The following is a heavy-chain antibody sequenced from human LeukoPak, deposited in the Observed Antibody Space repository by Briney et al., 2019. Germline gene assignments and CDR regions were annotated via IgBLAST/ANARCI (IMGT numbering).Heavy chain of an antibody. D-gene: IGHD6-19*01. CDR3: ARDRWQWLN. Sequence: SETLSLTCTVSGGSISGHYWTWIRQSPEKGLEWIGNIYFSGSTNCNPSLKSRVTISLDASKNQFSLKLNSVTAADTAVYYCARDRWQWLNWGQGTLVTVSS. CDR1: GGSISGHY. J-gene: IGHJ4*02. CDR2: IYFSGST. V-gene: IGHV4-59*11.